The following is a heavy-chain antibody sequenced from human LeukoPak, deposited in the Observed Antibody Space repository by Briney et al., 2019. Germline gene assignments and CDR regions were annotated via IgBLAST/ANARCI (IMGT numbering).Heavy chain of an antibody. V-gene: IGHV3-23*01. D-gene: IGHD3-3*01. CDR2: ICSSGGST. Sequence: WASLRLSCAASGVTFSSYVMSWVRQAPGKGLEWVSAICSSGGSTYHAYSVEGRFTISRNNSKNTLFLQMNSLRAEATAVYYGANPTNDFWSGYPPGWFDPWGQGTLVTVSS. CDR3: ANPTNDFWSGYPPGWFDP. CDR1: GVTFSSYV. J-gene: IGHJ5*02.